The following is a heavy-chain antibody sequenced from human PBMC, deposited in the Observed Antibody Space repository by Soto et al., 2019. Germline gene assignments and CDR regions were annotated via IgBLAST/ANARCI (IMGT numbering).Heavy chain of an antibody. CDR2: IYHSGST. D-gene: IGHD3-9*01. V-gene: IGHV4-30-2*01. CDR3: ASVRRDYDILNGYTQGWFDP. Sequence: TLSLLSAVSGGSMSSGGFSWSWLRQPPGKGLEWIGYIYHSGSTYYNPSLKSRVTISVDRSKNQFSLKLSSVTAADTAVYYCASVRRDYDILNGYTQGWFDPWGQGTLVTVSS. CDR1: GGSMSSGGFS. J-gene: IGHJ5*02.